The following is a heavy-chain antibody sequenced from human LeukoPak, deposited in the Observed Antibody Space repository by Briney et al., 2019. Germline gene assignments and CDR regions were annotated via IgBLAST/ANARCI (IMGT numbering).Heavy chain of an antibody. CDR2: IYTSGST. J-gene: IGHJ4*02. D-gene: IGHD3-22*01. Sequence: SETLSLTCTVSGGSISSGSYYWSWIRQPAGKGLEWIGRIYTSGSTYYNPSLKSRVTISVDTSKNQFSLKLSSVTAADTAVYYCARMEDYYDSSGYPYFDYWGQGTLVTVSS. CDR1: GGSISSGSYY. CDR3: ARMEDYYDSSGYPYFDY. V-gene: IGHV4-61*02.